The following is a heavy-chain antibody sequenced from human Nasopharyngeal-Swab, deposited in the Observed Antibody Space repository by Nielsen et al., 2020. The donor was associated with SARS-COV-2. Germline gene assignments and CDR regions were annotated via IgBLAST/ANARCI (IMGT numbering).Heavy chain of an antibody. D-gene: IGHD3-16*02. CDR3: ARVRELVLGSYRWFDP. J-gene: IGHJ5*02. CDR2: IYYSGST. CDR1: GGSISSGGYY. Sequence: SETLSLTCTVSGGSISSGGYYWSWIRQPPGKGLEWIGYIYYSGSTYYNPSLKSRVTISVDTSKNQFSLKLSSVTAADTAVYYCARVRELVLGSYRWFDPWGQGTLVTVSS. V-gene: IGHV4-31*03.